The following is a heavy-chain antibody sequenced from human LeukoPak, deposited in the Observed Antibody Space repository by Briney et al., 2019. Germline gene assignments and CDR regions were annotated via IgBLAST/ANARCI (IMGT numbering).Heavy chain of an antibody. CDR3: ARSPGGYSYGYVVDYFDY. CDR2: IYTSGST. J-gene: IGHJ4*02. V-gene: IGHV4-61*02. Sequence: SQTLSLTCTVSGGSISSGSYYWNWIRQPAGKGLEWIGRIYTSGSTKYNPSLKSRVTVSVDTSKNQFSLKLNSVTAADTAVYYFARSPGGYSYGYVVDYFDYWGQGTLVTVSS. D-gene: IGHD5-18*01. CDR1: GGSISSGSYY.